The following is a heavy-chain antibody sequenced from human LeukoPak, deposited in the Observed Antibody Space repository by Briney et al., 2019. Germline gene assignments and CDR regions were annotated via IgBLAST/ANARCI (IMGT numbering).Heavy chain of an antibody. CDR2: ISGSGGST. J-gene: IGHJ4*02. D-gene: IGHD3-22*01. V-gene: IGHV3-23*01. Sequence: PGGSLRLSCAASGFTFSNAWMSWVRQAPGKGLEWVSAISGSGGSTYYADSVKGRFTISRDNSKNTLYLQMNSLRAEDTAVYYCAKDADSSGYPSPPYFDYWGQGTLVTVSS. CDR1: GFTFSNAW. CDR3: AKDADSSGYPSPPYFDY.